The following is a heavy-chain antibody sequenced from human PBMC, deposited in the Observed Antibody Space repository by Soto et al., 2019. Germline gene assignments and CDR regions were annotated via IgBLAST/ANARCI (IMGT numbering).Heavy chain of an antibody. J-gene: IGHJ3*02. V-gene: IGHV1-2*02. CDR2: INPNSGGT. CDR3: ARETEAAGTKGFDI. Sequence: QVQLVQSGSEVKKPGASVKVSCKASGYTFSAYNMHWVRQAPGQGLEWMGWINPNSGGTNYAQKCQGRGTMTRDTSISTAYMELRRLRSDDTAVYYCARETEAAGTKGFDIWGQGTMVTVSS. D-gene: IGHD6-13*01. CDR1: GYTFSAYN.